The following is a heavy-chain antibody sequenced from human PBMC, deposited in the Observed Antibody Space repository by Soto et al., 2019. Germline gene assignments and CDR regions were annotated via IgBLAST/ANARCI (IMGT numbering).Heavy chain of an antibody. CDR3: ARDASGAFDL. J-gene: IGHJ3*01. CDR2: IYSGGST. Sequence: EVQLVESGGGLVQPGGSLRLSCAASGFTVSSYYMSWVRQAPGKGLEWVSVIYSGGSTYYADSVKGRFTISRDNSKNTLYLQINSLRAEDTAVYYCARDASGAFDLWGQGTMVTVSS. V-gene: IGHV3-66*01. CDR1: GFTVSSYY.